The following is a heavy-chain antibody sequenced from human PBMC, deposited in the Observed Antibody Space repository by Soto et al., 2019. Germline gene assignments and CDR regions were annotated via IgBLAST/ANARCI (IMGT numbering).Heavy chain of an antibody. CDR1: GFTFSSYP. CDR3: ARVMGDSGGYHSFNY. CDR2: ISYDGSNK. V-gene: IGHV3-30-3*01. D-gene: IGHD3-22*01. Sequence: PGGSLRLSCAASGFTFSSYPMHWVRQAPGKGLEWVALISYDGSNKYFADSVKGRFTISRDNSRNTLYLQMNSLRAEDTAVYYCARVMGDSGGYHSFNYWGQGTLVTVSS. J-gene: IGHJ4*02.